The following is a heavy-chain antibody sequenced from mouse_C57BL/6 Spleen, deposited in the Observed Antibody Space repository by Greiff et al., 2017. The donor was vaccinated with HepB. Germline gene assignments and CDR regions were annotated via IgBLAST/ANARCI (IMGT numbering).Heavy chain of an antibody. CDR2: IWRGGST. CDR3: AKNPSITTVVDYYAMDY. D-gene: IGHD1-1*01. Sequence: QVQLQQSGPGLVQPSQRLSITCTVSGFSLTSYGVHWVRQSPGKGLEWLGVIWRGGSTDYNAAFMSRLSITKDNSKSQVFFKMNSLQADDTAIYYCAKNPSITTVVDYYAMDYWGQGTSVTVSS. J-gene: IGHJ4*01. CDR1: GFSLTSYG. V-gene: IGHV2-5*01.